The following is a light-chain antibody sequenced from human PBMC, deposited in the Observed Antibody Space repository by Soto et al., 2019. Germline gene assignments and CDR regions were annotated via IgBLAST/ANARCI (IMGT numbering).Light chain of an antibody. CDR1: GRSIANHY. CDR2: EDN. CDR3: QSFDSTSVV. Sequence: NFMLTQPHSVSESPGKTVTISCTRRGRSIANHYVQWYQQRPGSAPTTVIYEDNQRPSGVPDRFSGSIDSSSNSASLTLSGLKTEDEADYYCQSFDSTSVVFGGGTKLTVL. V-gene: IGLV6-57*04. J-gene: IGLJ3*02.